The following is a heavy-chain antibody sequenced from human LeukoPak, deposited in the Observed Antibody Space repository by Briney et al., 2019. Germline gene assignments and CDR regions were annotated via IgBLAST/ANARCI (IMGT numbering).Heavy chain of an antibody. CDR3: AREYSSSLGSFDY. CDR2: IYYSGST. Sequence: PSETLSLTCTVSGGSISSYYWSWIRQPPGKGLEWIGYIYYSGSTNYNPSLKSRVTISVDTSKNQFSLKLSSVTAADTAVYYCAREYSSSLGSFDYWGQGTLVTVSS. D-gene: IGHD6-6*01. CDR1: GGSISSYY. J-gene: IGHJ4*02. V-gene: IGHV4-59*01.